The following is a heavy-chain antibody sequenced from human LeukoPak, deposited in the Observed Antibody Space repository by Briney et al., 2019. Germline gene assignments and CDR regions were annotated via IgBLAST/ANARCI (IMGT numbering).Heavy chain of an antibody. CDR3: ARREVTETDAFDI. CDR1: GGSISSNY. D-gene: IGHD4-23*01. V-gene: IGHV4-59*01. CDR2: IYYSGST. Sequence: SETLSLTCTVSGGSISSNYWSWLRQPPGKGLEWIGYIYYSGSTNYNPSLKSRVTISVDTSKNQFSLKLSSVTAADTAVYYCARREVTETDAFDIWGQGAMVTVSS. J-gene: IGHJ3*02.